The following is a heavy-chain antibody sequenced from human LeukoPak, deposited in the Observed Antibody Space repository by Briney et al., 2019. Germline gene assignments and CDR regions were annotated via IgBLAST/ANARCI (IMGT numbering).Heavy chain of an antibody. D-gene: IGHD5-24*01. V-gene: IGHV4-4*02. CDR1: SDSIFTSNW. J-gene: IGHJ3*02. Sequence: SETLSLTCTVSSDSIFTSNWWSWVRQPPGKGLEWIGQIFHSGSTSYSPSLKSRVTISVDTSKNQFSLKLSSVTAADTAVYYCARGEMATIEDAFDIWGQGTMVTVSS. CDR2: IFHSGST. CDR3: ARGEMATIEDAFDI.